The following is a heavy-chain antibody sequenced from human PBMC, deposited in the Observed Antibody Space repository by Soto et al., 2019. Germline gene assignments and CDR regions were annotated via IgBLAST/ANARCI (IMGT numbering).Heavy chain of an antibody. D-gene: IGHD3-10*02. J-gene: IGHJ4*02. Sequence: ASVKVSCKLSGYTLTELSMHWVRQSPGKGLEWMGGFDPEEGETIYAQKFQGRVTMTEDASTNTAYLELSSLRSEDTAVYYCASPYVTSDDISVTDYWGQGTLVTVSS. V-gene: IGHV1-24*01. CDR1: GYTLTELS. CDR3: ASPYVTSDDISVTDY. CDR2: FDPEEGET.